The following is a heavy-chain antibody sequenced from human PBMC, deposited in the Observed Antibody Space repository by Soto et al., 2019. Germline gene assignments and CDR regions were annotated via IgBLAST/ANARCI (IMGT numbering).Heavy chain of an antibody. D-gene: IGHD4-4*01. J-gene: IGHJ5*02. CDR1: GDTFGRFT. CDR3: ARDPSTINKLIGVWFDP. V-gene: IGHV1-69*13. Sequence: SVKVSCKASGDTFGRFTIDWVRQAPGQGLEWMGGIKPISDITNYAQRFQGRVTFTADASTSTVYLELSSLRSEDTAMYYCARDPSTINKLIGVWFDPWGQGTLVTVSS. CDR2: IKPISDIT.